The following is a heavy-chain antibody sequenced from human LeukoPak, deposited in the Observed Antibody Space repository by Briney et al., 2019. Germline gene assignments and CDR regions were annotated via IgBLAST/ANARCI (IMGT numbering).Heavy chain of an antibody. CDR1: GFTFSTNW. CDR3: ARTNYFDY. J-gene: IGHJ4*02. V-gene: IGHV3-7*01. CDR2: IKEDGSEK. Sequence: PGGSLRLSCAASGFTFSTNWMSWVRQAPGKGLEWVANIKEDGSEKYYVDSVRGRFTISRDNAKNSLYLQMNSLRTEDTAVYFCARTNYFDYWGQGTLVTVSS.